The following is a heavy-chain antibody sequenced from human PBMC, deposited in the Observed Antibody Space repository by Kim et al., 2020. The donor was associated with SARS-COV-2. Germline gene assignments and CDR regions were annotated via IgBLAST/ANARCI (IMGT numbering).Heavy chain of an antibody. J-gene: IGHJ6*02. CDR3: ARVPYCGGDCYPPGLYYYYGMDV. CDR1: GFTFSSYS. D-gene: IGHD2-21*02. V-gene: IGHV3-21*01. Sequence: GGSLRLSCAASGFTFSSYSMNWVRQAPGKGLEWVSSISSSSSYIYYADSVKGRFTISRDNAKNSLYLQMNSLRAEDTAVYYCARVPYCGGDCYPPGLYYYYGMDVWGQGTTVTVSS. CDR2: ISSSSSYI.